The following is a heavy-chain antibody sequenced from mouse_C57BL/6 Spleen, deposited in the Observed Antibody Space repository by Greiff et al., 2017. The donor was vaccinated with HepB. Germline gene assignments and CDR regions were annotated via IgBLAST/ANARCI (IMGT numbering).Heavy chain of an antibody. CDR2: ISSGSSTI. CDR3: ARRDGYDHWYFDV. D-gene: IGHD2-2*01. V-gene: IGHV5-17*01. J-gene: IGHJ1*03. Sequence: DVMLVESGGGLVKPGGSLKLSCAASGFTFSDYGMHWVRQAPEKGLEWVAYISSGSSTIYYADTVKGRFTISRDNAKNTLFLQMTSLRSEDTAMYYCARRDGYDHWYFDVWGTGTTVTVSS. CDR1: GFTFSDYG.